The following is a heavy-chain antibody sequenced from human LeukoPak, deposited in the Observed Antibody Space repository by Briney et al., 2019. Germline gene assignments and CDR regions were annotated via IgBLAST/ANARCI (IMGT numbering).Heavy chain of an antibody. J-gene: IGHJ4*02. Sequence: PSETLSLTCAVYGGSFSGYYWSWIRQPPGKGLEWIGEINHSGSTNYNPSLKSRVTISVDTSKNQSSLKLSSVTAADTALYYCARVGYSSGSSPFDYWGQGTLVTVSS. D-gene: IGHD6-19*01. CDR1: GGSFSGYY. CDR3: ARVGYSSGSSPFDY. V-gene: IGHV4-34*01. CDR2: INHSGST.